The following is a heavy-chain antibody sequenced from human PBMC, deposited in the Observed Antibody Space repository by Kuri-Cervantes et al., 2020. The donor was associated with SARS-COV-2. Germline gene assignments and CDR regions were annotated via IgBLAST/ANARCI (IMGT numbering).Heavy chain of an antibody. J-gene: IGHJ6*02. V-gene: IGHV3-33*01. CDR2: IWYDGSNK. CDR3: ARDADSNSRYYYYGMDV. D-gene: IGHD4-11*01. Sequence: GGSLRLSCAASGFTFSSYGMHWVRQAPGKGLEWVAGIWYDGSNKYYADSVKGRFTISRDNSKNTLYLQMNSLRAEDTAVYYCARDADSNSRYYYYGMDVWGQGTMVTVSS. CDR1: GFTFSSYG.